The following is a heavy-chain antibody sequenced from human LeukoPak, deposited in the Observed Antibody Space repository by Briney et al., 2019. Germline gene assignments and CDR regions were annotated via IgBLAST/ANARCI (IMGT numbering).Heavy chain of an antibody. CDR2: IPSTSSYT. Sequence: GGSLRLSCVASGFTFSDYYMSWIRQAPGKGLEWVSYIPSTSSYTSYADSVKGRFTISKDNAKNSLYLQMNSLRAEDTAVYYCARAANTAAGTPTLAIDYWGQGTLVTVSS. CDR3: ARAANTAAGTPTLAIDY. D-gene: IGHD6-13*01. CDR1: GFTFSDYY. J-gene: IGHJ4*02. V-gene: IGHV3-11*05.